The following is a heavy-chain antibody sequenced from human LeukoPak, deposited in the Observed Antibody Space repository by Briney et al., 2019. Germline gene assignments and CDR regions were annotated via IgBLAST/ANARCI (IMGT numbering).Heavy chain of an antibody. CDR3: ARGRYCSGGSCYGALGYYFDY. J-gene: IGHJ4*02. D-gene: IGHD2-15*01. CDR2: IKQDGSER. Sequence: GGSLRLSCAASGFTFSTYWMSWVRQSPGKGLEWVDNIKQDGSERYNVDSVKGRFTISRDNAKNSLYLQMNSLRVEDTAVYHCARGRYCSGGSCYGALGYYFDYWGQGTLVTVSS. CDR1: GFTFSTYW. V-gene: IGHV3-7*01.